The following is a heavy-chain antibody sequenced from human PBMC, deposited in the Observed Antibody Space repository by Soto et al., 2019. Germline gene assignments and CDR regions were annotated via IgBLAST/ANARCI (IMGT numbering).Heavy chain of an antibody. Sequence: ASLKVSCKASGYAFTSYDINWVRQTTGQGLEWMGWMSPNSANTGYAQNFQGRVTMTRSTSISTAYMELSSLRSEDTAVYYCTRGPPNWGFDSWGQGTLVTVS. D-gene: IGHD7-27*01. CDR3: TRGPPNWGFDS. CDR2: MSPNSANT. J-gene: IGHJ5*01. CDR1: GYAFTSYD. V-gene: IGHV1-8*01.